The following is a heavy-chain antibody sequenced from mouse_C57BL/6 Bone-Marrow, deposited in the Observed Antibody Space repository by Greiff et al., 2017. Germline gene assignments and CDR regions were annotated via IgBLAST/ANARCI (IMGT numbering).Heavy chain of an antibody. CDR1: GYTFTSYW. J-gene: IGHJ1*03. Sequence: VQLQQPGAELVRPGSSVKLSCKASGYTFTSYWMHWVKQRPIQGLEWIGNIDPSDSETHSNPKFKDKATLTVDKSSSTAYMQLSSLTSEDSAVYYCAITTVVPYWYFDVWGTGTTVTVSS. CDR3: AITTVVPYWYFDV. D-gene: IGHD1-1*01. V-gene: IGHV1-52*01. CDR2: IDPSDSET.